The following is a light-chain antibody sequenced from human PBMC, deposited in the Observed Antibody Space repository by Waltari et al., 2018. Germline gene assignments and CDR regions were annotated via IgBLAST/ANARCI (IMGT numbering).Light chain of an antibody. V-gene: IGKV1-5*03. Sequence: DIQMTQSPSTLSASVGDRLTITCRASKSISSWLAWYQQKPGKAPKLLIYKASSLESGGPSRCSGSGSGTEVTLTISSLQPDDFATYCCQQYNSYPWTFGQGTKVEIK. J-gene: IGKJ1*01. CDR3: QQYNSYPWT. CDR1: KSISSW. CDR2: KAS.